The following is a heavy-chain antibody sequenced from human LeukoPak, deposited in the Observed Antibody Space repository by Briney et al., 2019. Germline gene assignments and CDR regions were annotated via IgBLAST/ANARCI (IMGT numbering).Heavy chain of an antibody. J-gene: IGHJ4*02. V-gene: IGHV1-46*01. Sequence: GASVKVSCKASGCTFTSYYMHWVRQAPGQGLEWMGIINPSGGSTSYAQKFQGRVTMTRDTSTSTVYMELSSLRSEDTAVYYCARDGDRIAARRKAEFFDYWGQGTLVTVSS. CDR3: ARDGDRIAARRKAEFFDY. CDR1: GCTFTSYY. CDR2: INPSGGST. D-gene: IGHD6-6*01.